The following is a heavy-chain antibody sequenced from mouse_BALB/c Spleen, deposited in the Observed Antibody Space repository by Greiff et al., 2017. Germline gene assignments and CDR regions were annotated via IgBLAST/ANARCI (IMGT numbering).Heavy chain of an antibody. CDR2: IDPETGGT. CDR3: TRSHIYYYGSSPCC. V-gene: IGHV1-15*01. D-gene: IGHD1-1*01. Sequence: VKLMESGAELVRPGASVTLSCKASGYTFTDYEMHWVKQTPVHGLEWIGAIDPETGGTAYNQKFKGKATLTADKSSSTAYMELRSLTSEDSAVYYCTRSHIYYYGSSPCCWGQGTTLTVSS. CDR1: GYTFTDYE. J-gene: IGHJ2*01.